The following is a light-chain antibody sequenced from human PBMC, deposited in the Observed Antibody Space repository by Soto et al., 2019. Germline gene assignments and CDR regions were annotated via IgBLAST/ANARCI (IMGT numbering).Light chain of an antibody. V-gene: IGKV3-11*01. CDR3: QQRYIGLT. J-gene: IGKJ4*01. CDR2: DAS. CDR1: QSVSRY. Sequence: EIVLTQSPVTLSLSQGERATLSCRASQSVSRYLAWYQQKPGQAPRLLVYDASNRATGIPARFSGSGSGTDFTLTIGSLEPDDFAVYYCQQRYIGLTFGGGTKVEMK.